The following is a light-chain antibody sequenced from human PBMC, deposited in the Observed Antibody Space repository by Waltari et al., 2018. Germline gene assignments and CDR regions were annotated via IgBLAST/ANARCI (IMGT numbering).Light chain of an antibody. CDR2: GTS. J-gene: IGKJ2*01. V-gene: IGKV3-20*01. CDR3: QQYGRSPPYT. CDR1: QSVSSSY. Sequence: EIVLTQTRGTLSLSPGARATTSCRPSQSVSSSYLAWYQQKPGQAPRLLIYGTSSRATGIPVRFSGSGSGTDFILTISRLEPEDFAVYYCQQYGRSPPYTFGQGTKLEIK.